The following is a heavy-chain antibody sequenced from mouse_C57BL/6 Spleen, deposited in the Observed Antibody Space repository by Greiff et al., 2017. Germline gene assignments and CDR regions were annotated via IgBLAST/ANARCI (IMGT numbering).Heavy chain of an antibody. V-gene: IGHV14-1*01. CDR2: IDPEDGDT. D-gene: IGHD1-1*01. J-gene: IGHJ1*03. CDR1: GFNIKDYY. Sequence: EVQLQESGAELVRPGASVKLSCTASGFNIKDYYMHWVKQRPEQGLEWIGRIDPEDGDTEYDPKFQGKATMTADTSSNTAYLHLSSLTSEDTAVEYCTSLTTVVATDWYFDVWGTGTTVTVSS. CDR3: TSLTTVVATDWYFDV.